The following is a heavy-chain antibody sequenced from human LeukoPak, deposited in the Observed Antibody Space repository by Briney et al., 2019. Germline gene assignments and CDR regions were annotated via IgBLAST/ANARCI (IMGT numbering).Heavy chain of an antibody. V-gene: IGHV3-64*01. Sequence: GGSLRLSCAASGFTFSSYAMHWVRQAPGKGLEYVSAISSNGGSTYYANSVKGRFTISRDNSKNTLYLQMGSLRAEDMAVYYCARDYYGYYYMDVWGKGTTVTVSS. CDR2: ISSNGGST. CDR3: ARDYYGYYYMDV. CDR1: GFTFSSYA. J-gene: IGHJ6*03. D-gene: IGHD3-10*01.